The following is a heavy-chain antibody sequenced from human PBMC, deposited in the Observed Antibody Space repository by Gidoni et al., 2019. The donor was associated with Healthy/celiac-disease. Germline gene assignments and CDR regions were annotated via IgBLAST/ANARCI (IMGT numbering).Heavy chain of an antibody. V-gene: IGHV3-23*01. CDR3: AKVPGAYWYFDL. CDR2: ISDGGGTT. J-gene: IGHJ2*01. CDR1: GFTFSSDA. Sequence: EVQVLESGGGLVQPGGSLRLSCAASGFTFSSDAMSWVRQAPGKGLEWVSGISDGGGTTKYADSVKGRFTISRDNSKNTLYLQMNSLRAEDTAVYSCAKVPGAYWYFDLWGRGTLVTVSS. D-gene: IGHD2-2*01.